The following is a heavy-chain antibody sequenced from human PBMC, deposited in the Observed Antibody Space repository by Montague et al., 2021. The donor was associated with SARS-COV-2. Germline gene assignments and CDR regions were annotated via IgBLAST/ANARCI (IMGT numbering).Heavy chain of an antibody. D-gene: IGHD2-2*01. V-gene: IGHV3-21*01. CDR1: GFTFSSYS. CDR3: ARRYCSSTSCTNDY. CDR2: ISSSSSYI. J-gene: IGHJ4*02. Sequence: SLRLSCPASGFTFSSYSMNWVRQAPGKGLEWVSSISSSSSYIYYADSVKGRFSISRDNAKNSLYLQMNSLRVEDTAVYYCARRYCSSTSCTNDYWGQGTLVTVSS.